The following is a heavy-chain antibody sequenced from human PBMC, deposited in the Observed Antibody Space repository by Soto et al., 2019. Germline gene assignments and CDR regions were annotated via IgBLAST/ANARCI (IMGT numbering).Heavy chain of an antibody. CDR2: IYYSGST. D-gene: IGHD3-10*01. CDR3: ARGVTLVRGVIHTPYFDY. V-gene: IGHV4-30-4*01. CDR1: GGSISSGDYY. J-gene: IGHJ4*02. Sequence: SENLSLTCTVSGGSISSGDYYWSWIRQPPGKGLEWIGYIYYSGSTYYNPSLKSRVTISVDTSKNQFSLKLSSVTAADTAVYYCARGVTLVRGVIHTPYFDYWGQGALVTVSS.